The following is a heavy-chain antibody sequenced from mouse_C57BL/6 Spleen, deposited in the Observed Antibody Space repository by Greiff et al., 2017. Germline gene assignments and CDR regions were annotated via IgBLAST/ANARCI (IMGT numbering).Heavy chain of an antibody. CDR3: VRQNWYFDY. J-gene: IGHJ2*01. CDR2: IRSKSNNYAT. D-gene: IGHD4-1*01. CDR1: GFSFNTYA. V-gene: IGHV10-1*01. Sequence: GGGLVQPKGSLKLSCAASGFSFNTYAMNWVRQAPGKGLEWVARIRSKSNNYATYYADSVKDRFTISRDDSESMLYLQMNNLKTEDTAMYYCVRQNWYFDYRGQGTTLTVSS.